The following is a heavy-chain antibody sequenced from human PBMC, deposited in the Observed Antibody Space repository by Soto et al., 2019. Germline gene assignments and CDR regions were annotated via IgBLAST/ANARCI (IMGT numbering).Heavy chain of an antibody. Sequence: SPTLSLTCAISGDSVPSNSAAWNWIRQSPSRGLEWLGRTYYRSKWYNDYSVSVKSRIIINPDTSKNQFSLQLKSVTPEDTAVYYCVRDRYSSSGWFDPWGQGTPVTVSS. J-gene: IGHJ5*02. CDR1: GDSVPSNSAA. D-gene: IGHD3-10*01. V-gene: IGHV6-1*01. CDR2: TYYRSKWYN. CDR3: VRDRYSSSGWFDP.